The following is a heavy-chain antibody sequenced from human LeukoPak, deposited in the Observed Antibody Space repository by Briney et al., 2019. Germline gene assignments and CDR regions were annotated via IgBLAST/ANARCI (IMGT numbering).Heavy chain of an antibody. J-gene: IGHJ5*02. Sequence: GGSLRLSCAASGFTFDDYAMHWVRHAPGKGLEWVSGISWNSGSIGYADSVKGRFTISRDNAKNSLYLQMNSLRAEDMALYYCARAISPYSSGWLEGFDPWGQGTLVTVSS. CDR3: ARAISPYSSGWLEGFDP. V-gene: IGHV3-9*03. CDR2: ISWNSGSI. D-gene: IGHD6-19*01. CDR1: GFTFDDYA.